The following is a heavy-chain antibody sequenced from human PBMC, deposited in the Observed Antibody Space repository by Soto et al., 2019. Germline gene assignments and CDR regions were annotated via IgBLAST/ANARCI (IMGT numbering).Heavy chain of an antibody. CDR3: AGGIHSGAGDYYYGMDV. Sequence: ASVKVSCKASGYTFTSYGISWVRQAPGQGLEWMGWISAYNGNTNYAQKLQGRVTMTTDTSTSTAYMELRSLRSDDTAVYYCAGGIHSGAGDYYYGMDVWGQGTTVTVSS. D-gene: IGHD6-25*01. J-gene: IGHJ6*02. CDR2: ISAYNGNT. V-gene: IGHV1-18*01. CDR1: GYTFTSYG.